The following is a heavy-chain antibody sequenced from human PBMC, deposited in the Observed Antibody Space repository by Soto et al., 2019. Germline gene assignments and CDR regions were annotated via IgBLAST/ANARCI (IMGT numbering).Heavy chain of an antibody. Sequence: QVQLVESGGGVVQPGRSLRLSCAASGFTFSSYAMHWVRQAPGKGLEWVEVISYDGSNKYYADSVKDRFTISRDNSKNTLYLQMNSVRAEDTAVYYCERDRDVFGLDYWGQGTLVTVSS. V-gene: IGHV3-30-3*01. CDR1: GFTFSSYA. J-gene: IGHJ4*02. CDR2: ISYDGSNK. CDR3: ERDRDVFGLDY. D-gene: IGHD3-16*01.